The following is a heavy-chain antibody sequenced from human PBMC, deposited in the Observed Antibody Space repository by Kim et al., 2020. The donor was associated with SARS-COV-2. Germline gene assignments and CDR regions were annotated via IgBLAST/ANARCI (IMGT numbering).Heavy chain of an antibody. CDR1: GGSFSGYY. CDR3: ARGRAVRYFDWLFPDAFDI. J-gene: IGHJ3*02. V-gene: IGHV4-34*01. Sequence: SETLSLTCAVYGGSFSGYYWGGIGNPPGRGLGWIGEFIHIGTPNSNRSPKSRVTISVDTSKTQSSLRLGSGTAADTAVYYCARGRAVRYFDWLFPDAFDIWGQGTMVTVSS. CDR2: FIHIGTP. D-gene: IGHD3-9*01.